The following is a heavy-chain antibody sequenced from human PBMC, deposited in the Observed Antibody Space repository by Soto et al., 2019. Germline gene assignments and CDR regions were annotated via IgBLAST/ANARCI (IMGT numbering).Heavy chain of an antibody. CDR3: ASVVCSGGSCYSGYFQH. D-gene: IGHD2-15*01. CDR2: ISAYNGNT. CDR1: GYTFTSYG. Sequence: ASVKVSCNASGYTFTSYGISWVRQAPGQGLEWMGWISAYNGNTNYAQKLQGRVTMTTDTSTSTAYMELRSLRSDDTAVYYCASVVCSGGSCYSGYFQHWGQGTLVTVSS. J-gene: IGHJ1*01. V-gene: IGHV1-18*01.